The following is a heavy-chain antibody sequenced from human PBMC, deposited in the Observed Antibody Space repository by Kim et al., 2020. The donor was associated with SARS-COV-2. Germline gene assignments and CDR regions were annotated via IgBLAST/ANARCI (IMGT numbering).Heavy chain of an antibody. CDR2: T. J-gene: IGHJ5*02. Sequence: TSYADLVKGRFTISRDNSKNTLYLEMNYLRAEDTAIYYCAKNPGYTTTPESWGQGTLVTVSS. V-gene: IGHV3-23*01. CDR3: AKNPGYTTTPES. D-gene: IGHD5-18*01.